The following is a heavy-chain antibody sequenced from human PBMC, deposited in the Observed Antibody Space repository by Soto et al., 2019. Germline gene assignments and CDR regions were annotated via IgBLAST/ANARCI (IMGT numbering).Heavy chain of an antibody. D-gene: IGHD1-26*01. J-gene: IGHJ6*02. Sequence: PSETLSLTCTVSGGSISSSSYYGGWIRQPPGKGLEWIGSIYYSGSTYYNPSLKSRVTISVDTSKNQFSLKLSSVTAADTAVYYCARGPSGSYYYYYGMDVWGQGTTVTVSS. CDR3: ARGPSGSYYYYYGMDV. CDR2: IYYSGST. CDR1: GGSISSSSYY. V-gene: IGHV4-39*07.